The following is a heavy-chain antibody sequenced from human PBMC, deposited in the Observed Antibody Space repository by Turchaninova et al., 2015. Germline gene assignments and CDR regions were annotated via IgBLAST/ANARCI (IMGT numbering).Heavy chain of an antibody. J-gene: IGHJ5*02. D-gene: IGHD3-16*01. CDR2: INHSGMT. Sequence: QVQLQQWGAGRLKPSETLSLPCAVHGGSLSGYFWMWVPQPTGKGLEWIGEINHSGMTNYNPSLKSRATLAVDTSKNQISLKLISVTAADTAVYYCARGNDYVWGTIPWGQGTLVTVSS. CDR3: ARGNDYVWGTIP. V-gene: IGHV4-34*01. CDR1: GGSLSGYF.